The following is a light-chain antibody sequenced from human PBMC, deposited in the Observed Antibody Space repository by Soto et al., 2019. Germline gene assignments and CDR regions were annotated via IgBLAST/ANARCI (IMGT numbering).Light chain of an antibody. CDR3: QVWVSTSDLVV. CDR1: NIGNNG. CDR2: DDT. Sequence: SYELTQPPSVSAAPGQTARITCESDNIGNNGVHWYQQETGQAPLLVVHDDTDRPSGIPERFSGSISGNTATLTITRVEAGDEADYYCQVWVSTSDLVVFGGGTKVTVL. J-gene: IGLJ2*01. V-gene: IGLV3-21*02.